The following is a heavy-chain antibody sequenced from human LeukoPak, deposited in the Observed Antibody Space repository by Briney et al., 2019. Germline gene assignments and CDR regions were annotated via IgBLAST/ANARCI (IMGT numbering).Heavy chain of an antibody. V-gene: IGHV4-59*01. D-gene: IGHD3-10*01. Sequence: SETLSLTCTVSGGSISSYCWSWIRQPPGKGLEWVGYFYYSGSTNYNPSLKSRVTISVDTSKNQFSLKLSSVTAADTAVYYCASRGPPVDYWGQGTLVTVSS. CDR3: ASRGPPVDY. J-gene: IGHJ4*02. CDR2: FYYSGST. CDR1: GGSISSYC.